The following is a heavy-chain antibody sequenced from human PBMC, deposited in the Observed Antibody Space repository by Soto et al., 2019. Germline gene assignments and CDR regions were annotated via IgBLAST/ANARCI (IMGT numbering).Heavy chain of an antibody. J-gene: IGHJ5*02. CDR2: INHSGST. CDR1: GGTFSGYY. V-gene: IGHV4-34*01. Sequence: WETLTLTCAAYGGTFSGYYLSWIRQPPGKGLEWVGEINHSGSTNYNPSLTSRVTRSVNTSNDQFTPKLRSVTAADTAVYYCARGSRLYDFWSGYYATNWFDPWGQGTLVTVSS. D-gene: IGHD3-3*01. CDR3: ARGSRLYDFWSGYYATNWFDP.